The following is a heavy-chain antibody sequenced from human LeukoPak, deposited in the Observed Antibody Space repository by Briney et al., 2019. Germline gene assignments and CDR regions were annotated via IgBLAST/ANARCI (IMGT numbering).Heavy chain of an antibody. Sequence: ASVKVSCKASGYTFNSYYMHWVRQAPGQGLEWMGIINPSSGSTSYAQNFQGRVTVTRDTSTSTVYMELSSLRSEDTAVYYCASSSSGWEQRAPFDYWSQGTQVTVSS. V-gene: IGHV1-46*02. D-gene: IGHD6-19*01. J-gene: IGHJ4*02. CDR1: GYTFNSYY. CDR2: INPSSGST. CDR3: ASSSSGWEQRAPFDY.